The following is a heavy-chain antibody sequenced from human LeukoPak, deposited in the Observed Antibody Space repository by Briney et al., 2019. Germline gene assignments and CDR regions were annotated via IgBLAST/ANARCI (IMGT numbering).Heavy chain of an antibody. J-gene: IGHJ5*02. CDR2: ISAYNGNT. V-gene: IGHV1-18*01. CDR3: ARVGAVVVTAIRGNWFDP. Sequence: ASVKVSCKASGYTFTSYGISWVRQAPGQGLEWMGWISAYNGNTNYAQKLQGRVTMTTDTSTGTAYMELRSLRSDDTAVYYCARVGAVVVTAIRGNWFDPWGQGTLVTVSS. D-gene: IGHD2-21*02. CDR1: GYTFTSYG.